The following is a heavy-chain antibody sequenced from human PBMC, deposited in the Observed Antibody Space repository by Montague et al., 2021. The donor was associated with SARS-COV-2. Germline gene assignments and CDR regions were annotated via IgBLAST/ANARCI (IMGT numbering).Heavy chain of an antibody. Sequence: SETLSLTCTVPGYSISSGYYWGWIRQPPGKGLEWIGSIYHSGSTXYNPSLKSRVTISVDTSKNQFSLKLSSVTAADTAVYYCARDCYDYGSGSYQRWFDPWGQGTLVTVSS. V-gene: IGHV4-38-2*02. J-gene: IGHJ5*02. CDR1: GYSISSGYY. D-gene: IGHD3-10*01. CDR3: ARDCYDYGSGSYQRWFDP. CDR2: IYHSGST.